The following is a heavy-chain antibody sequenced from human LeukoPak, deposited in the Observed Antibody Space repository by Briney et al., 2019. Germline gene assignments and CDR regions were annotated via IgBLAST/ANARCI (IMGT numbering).Heavy chain of an antibody. CDR2: IHTSGST. J-gene: IGHJ4*02. V-gene: IGHV4-4*07. CDR1: GGSIGSYY. CDR3: ARSRLLYDSSGYPDY. Sequence: SETLSLTCTVSGGSIGSYYWSWIRQPAGKGLEWIGRIHTSGSTNYNPSLKSRVTMSVDTSKNQFSLKLSSVTAADTAVYYCARSRLLYDSSGYPDYWGQGTLVTVSS. D-gene: IGHD3-22*01.